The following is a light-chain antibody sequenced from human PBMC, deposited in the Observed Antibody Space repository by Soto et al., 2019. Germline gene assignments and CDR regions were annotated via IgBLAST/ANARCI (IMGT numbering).Light chain of an antibody. CDR1: SSDVGGYNY. CDR3: SSYAGSSNV. J-gene: IGLJ1*01. V-gene: IGLV2-11*01. CDR2: DVG. Sequence: QSALTHPRSVSGSPGHSVTISCTGTSSDVGGYNYVSWYQQHPGKAPKLMIYDVGKRPSGVPDRFSGSKSGNTASLTVSGLQAEDEADYYCSSYAGSSNVFGTGTKVTVL.